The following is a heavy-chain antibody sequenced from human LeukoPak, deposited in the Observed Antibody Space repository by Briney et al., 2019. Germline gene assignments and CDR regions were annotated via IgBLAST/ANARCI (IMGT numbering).Heavy chain of an antibody. D-gene: IGHD2-21*02. Sequence: PGGSLRLSCAASGFTFSSYWMSWVRQAPGKGLEWVANIEEDGSEKYYVDSVKGRFTISRDNAKNSLYLQMNSLRAEDTAVYYCARTDPYYGGDCYSGWFDPWGQGTLVTVSS. CDR2: IEEDGSEK. CDR3: ARTDPYYGGDCYSGWFDP. V-gene: IGHV3-7*01. J-gene: IGHJ5*02. CDR1: GFTFSSYW.